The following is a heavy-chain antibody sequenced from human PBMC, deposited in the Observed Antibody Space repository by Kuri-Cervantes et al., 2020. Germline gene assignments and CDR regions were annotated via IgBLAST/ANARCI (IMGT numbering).Heavy chain of an antibody. CDR3: ARGNVRYYGSGSYYNLHNWFDP. J-gene: IGHJ5*02. CDR2: INHSGST. CDR1: GYSISSGYY. D-gene: IGHD3-10*01. Sequence: GSLRLSCTISGYSISSGYYWSWIRQPPGKGLEWIGEINHSGSTNYNPSLKSRVTISVDTSKNQFSLKLSSVTAADTAVYYCARGNVRYYGSGSYYNLHNWFDPWVREPWSPSPQ. V-gene: IGHV4-38-2*02.